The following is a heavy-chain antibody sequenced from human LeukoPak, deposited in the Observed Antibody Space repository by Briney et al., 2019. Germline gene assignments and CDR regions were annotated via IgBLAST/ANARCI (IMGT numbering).Heavy chain of an antibody. CDR2: IFGSGDST. D-gene: IGHD5-12*01. Sequence: PGGSLRLSCVASGFTISTYGMNWVRQAPRKGLEWVSVIFGSGDSTYYADSVKGRFTISRDKSKNTLYLQMHSLRAEDTAVYYCAKDQKPDSGYDIDYWGQGTLVTVSS. J-gene: IGHJ4*02. CDR3: AKDQKPDSGYDIDY. CDR1: GFTISTYG. V-gene: IGHV3-23*01.